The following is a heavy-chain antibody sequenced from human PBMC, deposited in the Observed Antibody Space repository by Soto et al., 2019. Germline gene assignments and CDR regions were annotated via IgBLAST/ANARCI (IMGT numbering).Heavy chain of an antibody. V-gene: IGHV4-39*01. D-gene: IGHD2-21*01. Sequence: QLQLQESGPGLVKPSETLSLTCTVSGGSISSSSYYWGWIRQPPGKGLEWIGSIYYSGSTYYNPSPKSRVTKSVDPSKNQFSLRLSSVTAADTAVYYCASLRGELWWAGWYFDLWGRGTLVTVSS. J-gene: IGHJ2*01. CDR3: ASLRGELWWAGWYFDL. CDR2: IYYSGST. CDR1: GGSISSSSYY.